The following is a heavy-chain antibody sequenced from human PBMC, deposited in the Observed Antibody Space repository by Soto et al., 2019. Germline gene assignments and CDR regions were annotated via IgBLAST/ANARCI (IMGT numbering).Heavy chain of an antibody. V-gene: IGHV3-30*18. D-gene: IGHD3-3*01. CDR2: ISYDAKHK. CDR1: GFTFSTYG. J-gene: IGHJ4*02. Sequence: GGSLRLSCAASGFTFSTYGMHWVRQAPGKGLEWVAVISYDAKHKYYADSLKGRFTISRDNSKNTLYLQMNSLRAEDTAVYYCAKGAVQDLWSGYYTLFDYWGQGTLVTVSS. CDR3: AKGAVQDLWSGYYTLFDY.